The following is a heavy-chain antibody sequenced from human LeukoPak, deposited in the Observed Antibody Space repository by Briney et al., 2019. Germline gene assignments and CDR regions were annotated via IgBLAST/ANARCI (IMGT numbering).Heavy chain of an antibody. Sequence: PGGSLRLSCAASGFTFDNYAMNWVRQAPGKGLEWVSAISTNGGSTYYADSVKGRFTISRDNSKNTLYLQMNSLRAEDTAVYYCAKGRESRYPPAPIDYWGQGTLVTVSS. V-gene: IGHV3-23*01. CDR3: AKGRESRYPPAPIDY. D-gene: IGHD6-13*01. CDR2: ISTNGGST. J-gene: IGHJ4*02. CDR1: GFTFDNYA.